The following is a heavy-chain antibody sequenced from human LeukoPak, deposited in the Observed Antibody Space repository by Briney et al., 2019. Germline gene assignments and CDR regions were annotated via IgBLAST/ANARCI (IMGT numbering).Heavy chain of an antibody. CDR2: ISAYNGNT. CDR1: GYTFTSYG. J-gene: IGHJ6*04. D-gene: IGHD6-13*01. CDR3: ARCVPTAYSSRGYYGMDV. V-gene: IGHV1-18*04. Sequence: ASVKVSCKASGYTFTSYGISWVRQAPGQGLEWMGWISAYNGNTNYAQKLQGRVTMTTDTSTSTAYMELRSLRSDDTAVYYCARCVPTAYSSRGYYGMDVWGKGTTVTVSS.